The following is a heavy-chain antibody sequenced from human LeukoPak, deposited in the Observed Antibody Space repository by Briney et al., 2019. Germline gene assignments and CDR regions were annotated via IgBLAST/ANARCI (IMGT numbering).Heavy chain of an antibody. V-gene: IGHV1-2*02. Sequence: GASVKVSCKTSGYTFTSYYMHWVRQAPGQGLEWMGWVNTTSGGTNYAQKFQGRVTMTRDTSISTAYMELRSLRSDDTAVYYCAREERYCSSTSCYEGWFDYWGQGTLVTVSS. J-gene: IGHJ4*02. CDR2: VNTTSGGT. CDR1: GYTFTSYY. D-gene: IGHD2-2*01. CDR3: AREERYCSSTSCYEGWFDY.